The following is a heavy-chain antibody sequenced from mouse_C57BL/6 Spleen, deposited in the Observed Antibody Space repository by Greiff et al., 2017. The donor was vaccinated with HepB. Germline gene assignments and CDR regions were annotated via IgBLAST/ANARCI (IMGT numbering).Heavy chain of an antibody. CDR2: IYPRSGNT. V-gene: IGHV1-81*01. D-gene: IGHD1-1*01. J-gene: IGHJ1*03. CDR3: ARQGDYGSSYRYFDV. CDR1: GYTFTSYG. Sequence: VKLKQSGAELARPGASVKLSCKASGYTFTSYGISWVKQRTGQGLEWIGEIYPRSGNTYYNEKFKGKATLTADKSSSTAYMELRSLTSEDSAVYFCARQGDYGSSYRYFDVWGTGTTVTVSS.